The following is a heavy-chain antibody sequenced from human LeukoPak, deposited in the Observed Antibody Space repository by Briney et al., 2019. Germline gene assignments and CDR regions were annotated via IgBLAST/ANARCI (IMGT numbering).Heavy chain of an antibody. Sequence: GGSLRLSCAGSGFVFNTYGMHWVRQAPGKGLEWVAIIWFDGSKRYYADSVKGRFTISRDNSKNTLYLQINSLRAEDTAVYYCARDRGSGSYEGYYFDYWGQGTLVTVSS. D-gene: IGHD3-10*01. CDR2: IWFDGSKR. V-gene: IGHV3-33*08. CDR1: GFVFNTYG. J-gene: IGHJ4*02. CDR3: ARDRGSGSYEGYYFDY.